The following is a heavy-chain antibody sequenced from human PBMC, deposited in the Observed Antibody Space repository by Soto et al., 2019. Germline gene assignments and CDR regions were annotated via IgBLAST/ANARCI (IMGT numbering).Heavy chain of an antibody. D-gene: IGHD2-15*01. CDR2: ISSSGSTI. J-gene: IGHJ6*02. CDR1: GFTFSDYY. CDR3: ARGEDIVFYYYYGMDV. Sequence: PGGSLRLSCAASGFTFSDYYMSWIRQAPGKGLEWVSYISSSGSTIYYADSVKGRFTISRDNANNSLYLQMNSLRAEDTALYYCARGEDIVFYYYYGMDVWGQGTTVTVSS. V-gene: IGHV3-11*01.